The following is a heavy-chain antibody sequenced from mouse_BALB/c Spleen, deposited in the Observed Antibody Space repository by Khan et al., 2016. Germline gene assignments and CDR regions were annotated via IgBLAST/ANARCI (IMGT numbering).Heavy chain of an antibody. CDR3: ANWDGYPDGLDY. D-gene: IGHD2-3*01. J-gene: IGHJ4*01. CDR2: INYSGGT. V-gene: IGHV3-8*02. Sequence: EVQLQESGPSLVKPSQTLSLTCSVIGDSITNGYWNWIRKFPGDKLECMGYINYSGGTYYNPSLKSRISITRDTSKNHYYLQLKSVTTEDTATDSWANWDGYPDGLDYWGQGTAVTVSA. CDR1: GDSITNGY.